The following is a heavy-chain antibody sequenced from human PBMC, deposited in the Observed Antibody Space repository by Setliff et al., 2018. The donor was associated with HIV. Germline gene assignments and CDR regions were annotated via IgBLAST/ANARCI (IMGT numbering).Heavy chain of an antibody. V-gene: IGHV3-72*01. CDR1: GFTFSDHY. J-gene: IGHJ4*02. CDR3: ARLRINDF. CDR2: SRNKVNSYTT. Sequence: PGGSLRLSCAASGFTFSDHYMDWVRQAPGKGLEWVGRSRNKVNSYTTQNAASVKGRFTVSRDDSKNSLYLQMNSLKTEDTAVYYCARLRINDFWGQGTPFTVSS.